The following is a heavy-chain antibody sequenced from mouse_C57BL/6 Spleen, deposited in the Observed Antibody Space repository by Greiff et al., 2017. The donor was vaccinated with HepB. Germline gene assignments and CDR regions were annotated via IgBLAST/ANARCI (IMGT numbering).Heavy chain of an antibody. D-gene: IGHD2-3*01. J-gene: IGHJ4*01. V-gene: IGHV3-6*01. CDR2: ISYDGSN. CDR1: GYSITSGYY. Sequence: EVHLVESGPGLVKPSQSLSLTCSVTGYSITSGYYWNWIRQFPGNKLEWMGYISYDGSNNYNPSLKNRISITRDTSKNQFFLKLNSVTTEDTATYYCAREGGYYVYYAMDYWGQGTSVTVSS. CDR3: AREGGYYVYYAMDY.